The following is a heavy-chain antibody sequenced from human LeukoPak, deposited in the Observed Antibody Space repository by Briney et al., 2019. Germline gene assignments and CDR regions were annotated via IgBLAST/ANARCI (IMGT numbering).Heavy chain of an antibody. V-gene: IGHV1-2*02. J-gene: IGHJ4*02. D-gene: IGHD3-10*01. CDR1: GYTFTDYY. Sequence: ASVKLSCKASGYTFTDYYMHWVRQAPGQGLEWMGWINPNSGGTNYAQKFQGRVTMTRDTSITTAYMELSRLRSDDTAVYYCARGYGSGNYYSINFDYWGQGTLVTVSS. CDR2: INPNSGGT. CDR3: ARGYGSGNYYSINFDY.